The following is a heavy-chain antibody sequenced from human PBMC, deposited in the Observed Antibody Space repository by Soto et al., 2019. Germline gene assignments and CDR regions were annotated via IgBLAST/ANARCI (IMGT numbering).Heavy chain of an antibody. J-gene: IGHJ6*03. V-gene: IGHV1-8*01. CDR2: MNPNSGNT. Sequence: ASVKVSCKASGYTFTSYDINWVRQATGQGLEWMGWMNPNSGNTGYAQKFQGRVTMTRNTSISTAYMERSSLRSEDTAVSYCARVEGRYFDWLLSDPYYYYYMDVWGKGTTVTVSS. CDR3: ARVEGRYFDWLLSDPYYYYYMDV. D-gene: IGHD3-9*01. CDR1: GYTFTSYD.